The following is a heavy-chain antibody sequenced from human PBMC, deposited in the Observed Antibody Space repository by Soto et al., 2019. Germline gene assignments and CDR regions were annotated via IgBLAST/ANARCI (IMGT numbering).Heavy chain of an antibody. V-gene: IGHV3-9*01. CDR3: AKGGQVLSEGCGY. Sequence: EVQLVESGGGLVQPGRSLRLSCAASGFTFDDYAMYWVRQAPGKGLEWVSGISWNSGSIGYADSVKGRFTISRDNAQNSLYLQTNSLRAEYTALYYCAKGGQVLSEGCGYGGQGTRVTVPS. CDR2: ISWNSGSI. CDR1: GFTFDDYA. J-gene: IGHJ4*02. D-gene: IGHD1-26*01.